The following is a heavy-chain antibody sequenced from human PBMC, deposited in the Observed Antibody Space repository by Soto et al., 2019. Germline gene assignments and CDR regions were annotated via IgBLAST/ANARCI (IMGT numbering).Heavy chain of an antibody. J-gene: IGHJ4*02. CDR3: ARGGPRDGYRDLDY. Sequence: EVQLLESGGDLVQPGGSLRLSCAASGFAFTTYAMTWVRQSPGKGLEWVSCITNSGGSTYFADSVKGRFTISRDNSKSTLYLQMSRLSAEDTAVYYCARGGPRDGYRDLDYWGPGTQVTVAS. CDR1: GFAFTTYA. CDR2: ITNSGGST. D-gene: IGHD5-18*01. V-gene: IGHV3-23*01.